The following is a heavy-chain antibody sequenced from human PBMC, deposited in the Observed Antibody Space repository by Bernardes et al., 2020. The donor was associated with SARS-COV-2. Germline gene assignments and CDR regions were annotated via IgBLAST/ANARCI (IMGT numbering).Heavy chain of an antibody. J-gene: IGHJ4*02. D-gene: IGHD1-26*01. CDR3: VRDLTARGAFDY. CDR1: GFSFSSYS. CDR2: VSSSSTI. Sequence: GGSLRLSCAASGFSFSSYSMNWVRQAPGKGLEWVSYVSSSSTIFYADSVKGRFTISRDNAKNSLYLQMESLRAEDTAVYYCVRDLTARGAFDYWGQGTLVTVAS. V-gene: IGHV3-48*01.